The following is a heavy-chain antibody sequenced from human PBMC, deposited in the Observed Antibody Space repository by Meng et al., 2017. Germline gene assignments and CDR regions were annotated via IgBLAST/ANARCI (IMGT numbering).Heavy chain of an antibody. D-gene: IGHD4-17*01. J-gene: IGHJ3*02. CDR2: IYYSGST. CDR3: ARTVTSLVLDI. Sequence: HVHLQESGPGLVKPSQTLSLTCTVSGGSISSGGYYWSWIRQHPGKGLEWIGYIYYSGSTYYNPSLKSLVTISVDTSKNQFSLKLSSVTAADTAVYYCARTVTSLVLDIWGQGTMVTVSS. V-gene: IGHV4-31*01. CDR1: GGSISSGGYY.